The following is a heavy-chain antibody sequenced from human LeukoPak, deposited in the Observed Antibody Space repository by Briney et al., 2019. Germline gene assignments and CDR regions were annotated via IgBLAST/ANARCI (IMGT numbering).Heavy chain of an antibody. CDR1: GGSFSGYY. J-gene: IGHJ5*02. V-gene: IGHV4-34*01. D-gene: IGHD4-17*01. CDR3: ARDVGGDYVEYNWFDP. CDR2: INHSGST. Sequence: SETLSLTCAVYGGSFSGYYWSWIRQPPGKGLEWIGEINHSGSTIYNPSLKSRVTISVDTSKNQFSLKLSSVTAADTAVYYCARDVGGDYVEYNWFDPWGQGTLVTVSS.